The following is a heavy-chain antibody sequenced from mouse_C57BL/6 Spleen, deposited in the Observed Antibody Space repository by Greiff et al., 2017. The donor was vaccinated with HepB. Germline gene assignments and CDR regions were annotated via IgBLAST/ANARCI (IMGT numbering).Heavy chain of an antibody. CDR3: ARWTDGTPGAMDY. CDR1: GYTFTSYT. Sequence: VHLLQSGAELARPGASVKMSCKASGYTFTSYTMHWVKQRPGQGLEWIGYINPSSGYTKYNQKFKDKATLTADKSSSTAYMQLSSLTSEDSAVYYCARWTDGTPGAMDYWGQGTSVTVSS. J-gene: IGHJ4*01. D-gene: IGHD2-1*01. CDR2: INPSSGYT. V-gene: IGHV1-4*01.